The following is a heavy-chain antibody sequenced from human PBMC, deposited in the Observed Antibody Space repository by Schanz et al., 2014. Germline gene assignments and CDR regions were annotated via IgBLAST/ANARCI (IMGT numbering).Heavy chain of an antibody. CDR1: GYTFAVYY. CDR2: INPKSGGT. D-gene: IGHD3-10*01. Sequence: QVQLVQSGAEVKKPGASVKVSCKASGYTFAVYYIHWVRQAPGQGLEFMGWINPKSGGTNYAQKFQGRVTMTRDTSISTAYMELSRLRSDDTAVYYCASSIKAYYFDYWGQGTLVTVSS. CDR3: ASSIKAYYFDY. J-gene: IGHJ4*02. V-gene: IGHV1-2*02.